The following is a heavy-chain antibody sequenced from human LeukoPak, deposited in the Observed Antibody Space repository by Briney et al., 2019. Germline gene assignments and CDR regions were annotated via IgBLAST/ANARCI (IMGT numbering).Heavy chain of an antibody. V-gene: IGHV5-51*03. J-gene: IGHJ4*02. Sequence: KPGESLKISCKGSGYSFTSYWIGWVRQMPGKGLEWMGIIYPGDSDTRYSPSFQGQVTISADKSISTAYLQWSSLKASDTAMYYCASTYYSDRSGLPGYYWGQGTLVTVSS. D-gene: IGHD3-22*01. CDR1: GYSFTSYW. CDR2: IYPGDSDT. CDR3: ASTYYSDRSGLPGYY.